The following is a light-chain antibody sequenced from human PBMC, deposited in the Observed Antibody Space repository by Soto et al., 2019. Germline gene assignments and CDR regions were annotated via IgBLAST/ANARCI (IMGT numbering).Light chain of an antibody. CDR1: QSVSSN. J-gene: IGKJ4*01. V-gene: IGKV3-15*01. CDR3: QQYNNWPLT. Sequence: EVVMTQSPATLSVSLGDRATLSCRASQSVSSNLAGYQQKPGQGPRHLIYGASTRATGIPARFSGSGSGTEFTLTISSLQSEDFAVYSCQQYNNWPLTFGGGTKVEIK. CDR2: GAS.